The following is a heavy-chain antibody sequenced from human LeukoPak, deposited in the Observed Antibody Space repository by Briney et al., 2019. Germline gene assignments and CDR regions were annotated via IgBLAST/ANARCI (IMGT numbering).Heavy chain of an antibody. CDR1: GYTFTVYY. Sequence: ASVTVSCKASGYTFTVYYMHWVRQAPGQGLEWMGWLNPDSGGTNYAQKFQGRVTVTRDTSISTAYMELSRLRSDDTALYYCARAGYGSGSNLWEYWGQGTLVTVSS. V-gene: IGHV1-2*02. D-gene: IGHD3-10*01. J-gene: IGHJ4*02. CDR2: LNPDSGGT. CDR3: ARAGYGSGSNLWEY.